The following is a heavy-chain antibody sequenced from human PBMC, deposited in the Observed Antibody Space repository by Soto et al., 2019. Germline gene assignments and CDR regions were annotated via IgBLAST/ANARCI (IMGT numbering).Heavy chain of an antibody. D-gene: IGHD5-18*01. Sequence: SETLSLTCTVSGGSISSSSYYWGWIRQPPGKGLEWIGSIYYSGSTYYNPSLKSRVTISVDTPKNQFSLKLSSVTAADTAVYYCEPPGSSYGRIDYRGPGTLLTGSS. CDR2: IYYSGST. CDR3: EPPGSSYGRIDY. V-gene: IGHV4-39*01. J-gene: IGHJ4*02. CDR1: GGSISSSSYY.